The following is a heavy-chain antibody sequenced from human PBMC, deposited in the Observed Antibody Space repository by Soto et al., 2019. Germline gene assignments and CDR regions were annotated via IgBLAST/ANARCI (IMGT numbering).Heavy chain of an antibody. CDR3: AKDRRGDYYGMDV. J-gene: IGHJ6*02. CDR2: ISYDGSNK. V-gene: IGHV3-30*18. CDR1: GFTFSSYG. Sequence: QVQLVESGGGVVQPGRSLRLSCVASGFTFSSYGMHWVRQAPGKGLEWVAVISYDGSNKYYADSVKGRFTISRDNSKNTLYLQMNSLRAEDTAVYYCAKDRRGDYYGMDVWGQGTTVTVSS.